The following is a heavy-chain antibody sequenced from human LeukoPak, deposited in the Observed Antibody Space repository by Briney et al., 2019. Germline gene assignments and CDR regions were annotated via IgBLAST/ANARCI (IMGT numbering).Heavy chain of an antibody. CDR2: IVVGSGNT. Sequence: SVKVSCKASGFTFISGAVQWARQARGQRLEWMGWIVVGSGNTNYAQKFQERVTITRDMSTTTSYMELSSLTSDDTAVYYCAASGVQWLIHDYWGQGTLVTVSS. CDR3: AASGVQWLIHDY. CDR1: GFTFISGA. D-gene: IGHD6-19*01. J-gene: IGHJ4*02. V-gene: IGHV1-58*01.